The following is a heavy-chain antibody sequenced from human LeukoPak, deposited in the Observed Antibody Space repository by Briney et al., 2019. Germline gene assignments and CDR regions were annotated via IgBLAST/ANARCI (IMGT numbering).Heavy chain of an antibody. J-gene: IGHJ4*02. Sequence: GGSLRLSCAVSGFTVSNNYITWVRQAPGKGLEWVSVIYANGNTYYGDSMQGRLTISRDKYKNTVFLQMNSLRVEDTAMYYCARALITASVYFDYWGQGTLVAVSS. CDR3: ARALITASVYFDY. CDR1: GFTVSNNY. V-gene: IGHV3-53*01. CDR2: IYANGNT. D-gene: IGHD6-6*01.